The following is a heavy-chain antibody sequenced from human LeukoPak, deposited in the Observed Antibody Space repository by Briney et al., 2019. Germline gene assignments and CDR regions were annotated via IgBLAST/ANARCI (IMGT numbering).Heavy chain of an antibody. CDR1: GFTFSSYS. V-gene: IGHV3-21*01. J-gene: IGHJ4*02. D-gene: IGHD4-11*01. CDR3: ARVEHYSNPFDY. CDR2: ISSSSSYI. Sequence: GGSLRLSCAASGFTFSSYSMNWVRQAPGKGLEWVSSISSSSSYIYYADSVKGRFTISRDNAKNSLYLQMNSLRAEDTAVYYCARVEHYSNPFDYWGQGTLVTASS.